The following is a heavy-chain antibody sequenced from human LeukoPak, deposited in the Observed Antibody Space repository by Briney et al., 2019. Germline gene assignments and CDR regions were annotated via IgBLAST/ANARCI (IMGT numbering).Heavy chain of an antibody. V-gene: IGHV4-39*07. CDR3: ASTRFVNWVHVGYMDV. J-gene: IGHJ6*03. D-gene: IGHD1-1*01. CDR2: IYYSGST. Sequence: SETLSLTCSVSGGSISSSSYYWGWIRQSPEKGLEWIGSIYYSGSTYYNPSLKSRVTISQDTSENQFSLKVRSVTAADTAVYYCASTRFVNWVHVGYMDVWGKGTSVIVSS. CDR1: GGSISSSSYY.